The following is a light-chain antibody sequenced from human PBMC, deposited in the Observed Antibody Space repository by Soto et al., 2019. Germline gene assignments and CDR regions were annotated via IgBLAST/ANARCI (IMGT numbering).Light chain of an antibody. CDR1: QDINSY. CDR3: QQYEHLIT. Sequence: DIQMTQSPSSLSASVGDRITITCQASQDINSYLNWYQQKPGKAPKVLIYDASNLETGVPSRFSGSGSGTHYSFTISNLQPEDIATYYCQQYEHLITFGGGTKVEIK. J-gene: IGKJ4*01. V-gene: IGKV1-33*01. CDR2: DAS.